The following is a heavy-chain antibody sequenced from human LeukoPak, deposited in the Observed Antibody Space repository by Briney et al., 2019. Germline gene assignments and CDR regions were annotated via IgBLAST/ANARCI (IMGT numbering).Heavy chain of an antibody. CDR3: ARTSVDYGGNALYFDY. V-gene: IGHV5-51*01. CDR1: GYSFDTHW. CDR2: MYPANSDI. D-gene: IGHD4-23*01. Sequence: GESLKISCKGFGYSFDTHWIGWVRQMPGKSLERMTFMYPANSDIRYSPSFQGQVTMSVDKSITTAYLHWSDLKASDTAMYYCARTSVDYGGNALYFDYWGPGTPVTVSS. J-gene: IGHJ4*02.